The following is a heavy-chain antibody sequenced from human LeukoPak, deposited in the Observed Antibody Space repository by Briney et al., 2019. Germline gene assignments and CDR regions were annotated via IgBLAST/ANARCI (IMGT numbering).Heavy chain of an antibody. D-gene: IGHD3-22*01. V-gene: IGHV1-46*01. Sequence: ASVKVSCKASGYTFTSYYMHWVRQAPGQGLEWMGIINPSGGSTSYAQKFQGRVTMTRDTSMSTVYMELSSLRSEDTAVYYCARDENGYYDSSGYSLAVWGQGTMVTVSS. J-gene: IGHJ3*01. CDR2: INPSGGST. CDR1: GYTFTSYY. CDR3: ARDENGYYDSSGYSLAV.